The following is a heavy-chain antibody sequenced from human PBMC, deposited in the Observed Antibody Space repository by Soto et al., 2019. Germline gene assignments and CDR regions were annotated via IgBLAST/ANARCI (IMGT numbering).Heavy chain of an antibody. J-gene: IGHJ3*02. CDR3: ARDGGRGGLDAFDI. Sequence: QVQLQESGPGLVKPSQTLSLTCTVSGVSITSGDYYWSWIRQHQTKGLEWIVYMFNTGSPYINPSLRSRVSISVDASKNQFSLKLSSVIAADTAVYYCARDGGRGGLDAFDIWGQGTMVTVSS. CDR2: MFNTGSP. D-gene: IGHD3-16*01. V-gene: IGHV4-31*03. CDR1: GVSITSGDYY.